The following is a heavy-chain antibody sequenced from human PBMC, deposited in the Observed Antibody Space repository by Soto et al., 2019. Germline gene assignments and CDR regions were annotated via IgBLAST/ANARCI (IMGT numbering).Heavy chain of an antibody. D-gene: IGHD5-12*01. V-gene: IGHV3-30*18. Sequence: QVQLVESGGGVVQPGRSLRLSCAASGFTFSSYGMHWVRQAPGKGLEWVAVISYDGSNKYYADSVKGRFTISRDNSKNTLYLQMNSLRAEDTAVYYCAKDGYRNPFDYWGQGPLVTFSS. CDR2: ISYDGSNK. CDR1: GFTFSSYG. J-gene: IGHJ4*02. CDR3: AKDGYRNPFDY.